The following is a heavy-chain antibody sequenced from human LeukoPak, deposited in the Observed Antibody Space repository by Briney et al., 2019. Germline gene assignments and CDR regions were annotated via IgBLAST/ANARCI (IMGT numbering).Heavy chain of an antibody. CDR1: GGSISSGSYY. CDR2: IYTSGST. CDR3: ARGYLKVGQQLVFPSHSKFDY. V-gene: IGHV4-61*02. D-gene: IGHD6-13*01. Sequence: SQTLSLTCTVSGGSISSGSYYWSWIRQPAGKGLEWIGRIYTSGSTNYNPSLKSRVTISVDTSKNQFSLKLSSVTAADTAVYYCARGYLKVGQQLVFPSHSKFDYWGQGTLVTVSS. J-gene: IGHJ4*02.